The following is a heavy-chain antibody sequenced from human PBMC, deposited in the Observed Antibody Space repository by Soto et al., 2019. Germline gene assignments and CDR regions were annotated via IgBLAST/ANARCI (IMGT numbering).Heavy chain of an antibody. CDR3: ARHRRSSTSCEMDY. J-gene: IGHJ4*02. V-gene: IGHV4-39*01. Sequence: PSETLSLTCTVSGGSISRSSTYWGWIRQPPGRGLEWIGSIHYGGSAYYNPSLKSRVTKSLDTSKNQFSLNLSSVTAADTALYYCARHRRSSTSCEMDYWGQGILVTVSS. CDR1: GGSISRSSTY. CDR2: IHYGGSA. D-gene: IGHD2-2*01.